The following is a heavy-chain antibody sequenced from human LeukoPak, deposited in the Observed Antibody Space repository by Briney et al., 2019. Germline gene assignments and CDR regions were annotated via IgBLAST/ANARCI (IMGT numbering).Heavy chain of an antibody. CDR3: AKDQANWAYSFDY. V-gene: IGHV3-74*01. CDR2: INSDGSIT. Sequence: PGGSLRLSCAASGFTFTTYWMHWVRQAPGKGLVWVSHINSDGSITSYADSVKGRFTISRDNAKNTLYLQMNSLRAEDTAVYYCAKDQANWAYSFDYWGQGTLVTVSS. J-gene: IGHJ4*02. D-gene: IGHD7-27*01. CDR1: GFTFTTYW.